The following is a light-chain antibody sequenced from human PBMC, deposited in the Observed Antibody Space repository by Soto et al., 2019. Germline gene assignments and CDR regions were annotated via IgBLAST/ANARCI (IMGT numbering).Light chain of an antibody. Sequence: EIVLTQSPGTLTSSPGERATLSCRASESVSDNYLAWYQQRSGQAPRLVIYGASSRASAVPDRFSVSGSGADFTLTISRLEPEDFAVYYYQQYGSSPLTLGGGTQVEIK. CDR2: GAS. V-gene: IGKV3-20*01. CDR3: QQYGSSPLT. J-gene: IGKJ4*01. CDR1: ESVSDNY.